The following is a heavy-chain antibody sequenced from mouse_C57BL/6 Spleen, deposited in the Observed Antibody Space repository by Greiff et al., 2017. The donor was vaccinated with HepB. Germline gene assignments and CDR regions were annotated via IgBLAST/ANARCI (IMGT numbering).Heavy chain of an antibody. D-gene: IGHD1-1*01. CDR1: GFTFSSYG. CDR2: ISSGGSYT. V-gene: IGHV5-6*01. Sequence: EVQVVESGGDLVKPGGSLKLSCAASGFTFSSYGMSWVRQTPDKRLEWVATISSGGSYTYYPDSVKGRSTISRDNAKNTLYLQMSSLKSEDTAMYYCARHTTPPASGSSSWFAYWGQGTLVTVSA. J-gene: IGHJ3*01. CDR3: ARHTTPPASGSSSWFAY.